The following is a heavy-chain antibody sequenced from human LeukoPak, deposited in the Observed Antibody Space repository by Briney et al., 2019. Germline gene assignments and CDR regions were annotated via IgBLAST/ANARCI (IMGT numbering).Heavy chain of an antibody. D-gene: IGHD2-15*01. Sequence: PSETLSLTCTVSGGSISSYYWSWIRQPPGKGLEWIGYIYYSGSTNYNPSLKSRVTISVDTSKNQFSLKLSSVTAADTAVYDCARLGAAVLDPWGQGTLVTVSS. CDR3: ARLGAAVLDP. V-gene: IGHV4-59*01. CDR2: IYYSGST. J-gene: IGHJ5*02. CDR1: GGSISSYY.